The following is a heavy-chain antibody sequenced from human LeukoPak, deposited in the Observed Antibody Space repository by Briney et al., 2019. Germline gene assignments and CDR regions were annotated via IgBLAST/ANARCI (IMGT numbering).Heavy chain of an antibody. CDR3: ARGHDYGDPRPLDY. J-gene: IGHJ4*02. CDR1: GGSFSGYY. D-gene: IGHD4-17*01. Sequence: SETLSLTCAVYGGSFSGYYWSWIRQPPGKGLEWIGEINHSGSTNYNPSLKSRVTISVDTPKNQFSLKLSSVTAADTAVYYCARGHDYGDPRPLDYWGQGTLVTVSS. CDR2: INHSGST. V-gene: IGHV4-34*01.